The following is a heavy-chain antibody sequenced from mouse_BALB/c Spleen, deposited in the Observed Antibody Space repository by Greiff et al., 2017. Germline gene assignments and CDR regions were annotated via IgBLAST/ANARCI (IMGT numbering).Heavy chain of an antibody. Sequence: QVQLKESGPGLVAPSQSLSITCTVSGFSLTGYGVTWVRQPPGKGLEWLGMIWGDGSTDYNSALKSRLSISKDNSKSQVFLKMNSLQTDDTARYYCARAGNYVDYYAMDYWGQGTSVTVSS. D-gene: IGHD2-1*01. CDR3: ARAGNYVDYYAMDY. J-gene: IGHJ4*01. CDR2: IWGDGST. CDR1: GFSLTGYG. V-gene: IGHV2-6-7*01.